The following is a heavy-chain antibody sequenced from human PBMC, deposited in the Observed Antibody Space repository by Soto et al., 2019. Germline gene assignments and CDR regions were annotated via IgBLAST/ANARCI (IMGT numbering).Heavy chain of an antibody. CDR1: GFTVSSNY. D-gene: IGHD1-26*01. CDR3: ARDQVEASAFDI. V-gene: IGHV3-53*01. J-gene: IGHJ3*02. CDR2: IYSGGST. Sequence: GGSLRLSCAASGFTVSSNYMSWVRQAPGKGLEWVSVIYSGGSTYYADSVKGRFTISRDNSKNTLYLQMNSLRAEDTAVYYCARDQVEASAFDIWGQGTMVTVSS.